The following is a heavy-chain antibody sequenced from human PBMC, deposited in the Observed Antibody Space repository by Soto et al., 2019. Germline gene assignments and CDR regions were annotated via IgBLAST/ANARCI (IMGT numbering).Heavy chain of an antibody. CDR2: ISAYNGNT. Sequence: QVQLVQSGAEVKKPGASVKVSCKASGYTFTSYGISWVRQAPGQGLEWMGWISAYNGNTNYAQKLQGRVTMTTDTSTSTAYMGLRSLRSDDMDVYYCERDVTTVSDYYYYGMDVWGQGTTVTVSS. D-gene: IGHD4-4*01. V-gene: IGHV1-18*03. J-gene: IGHJ6*02. CDR1: GYTFTSYG. CDR3: ERDVTTVSDYYYYGMDV.